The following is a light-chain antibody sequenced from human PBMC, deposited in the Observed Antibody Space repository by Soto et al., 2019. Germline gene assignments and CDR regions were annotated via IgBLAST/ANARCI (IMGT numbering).Light chain of an antibody. Sequence: QSALTQPASVSGSPGQSMTISCTGTSSDVGTYKPVSWYQQHPGKAPKVIIYDDSKRPSGVSNRFSGSKSGNTASLTISGLQAEDEADYYCCSFAGSSTWFGGGTKSPS. J-gene: IGLJ3*02. CDR1: SSDVGTYKP. V-gene: IGLV2-23*01. CDR3: CSFAGSSTW. CDR2: DDS.